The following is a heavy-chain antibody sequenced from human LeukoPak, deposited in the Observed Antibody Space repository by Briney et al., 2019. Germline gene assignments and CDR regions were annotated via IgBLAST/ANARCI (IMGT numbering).Heavy chain of an antibody. CDR1: GFPFSPYK. V-gene: IGHV3-21*01. J-gene: IGHJ3*02. CDR2: ISSGSTYI. D-gene: IGHD4-17*01. CDR3: ARAKGYGDYDI. Sequence: GGSLRLSCAASGFPFSPYKMNWVRQAPGKGLEWVSSISSGSTYIYYADSVKGRFTISRDDAKNSLYLQMNRLRVDDAAVYYCARAKGYGDYDIWGQGTMVTVSS.